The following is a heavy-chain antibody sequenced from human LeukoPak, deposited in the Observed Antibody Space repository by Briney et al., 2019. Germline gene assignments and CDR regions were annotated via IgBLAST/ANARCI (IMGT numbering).Heavy chain of an antibody. CDR3: ARASGIVVVVGSAFDI. V-gene: IGHV3-11*01. CDR2: ISSSGSTI. J-gene: IGHJ3*02. Sequence: PGGSLRLSCAASGFTFSNYYMSWIRQAPGKGLEWVSYISSSGSTICYADSVKGRFTISRDNAKNSLYLQMTSLRAEDTAVYYCARASGIVVVVGSAFDIWGQGTRVTGSS. D-gene: IGHD2-15*01. CDR1: GFTFSNYY.